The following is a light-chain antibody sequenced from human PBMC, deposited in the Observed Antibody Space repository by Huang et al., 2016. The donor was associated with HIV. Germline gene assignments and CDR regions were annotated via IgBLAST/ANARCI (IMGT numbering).Light chain of an antibody. Sequence: DIQMAQSPSSLSASVGDRVTISCRASQGISNSLAWYQQKPGKAPKLLLFAASRLESGVSSSFSGGGSGTYYTLTISGLQPEDFATYYCQQYYSNPRTFGQGTQVEI. CDR2: AAS. CDR1: QGISNS. CDR3: QQYYSNPRT. V-gene: IGKV1-NL1*01. J-gene: IGKJ1*01.